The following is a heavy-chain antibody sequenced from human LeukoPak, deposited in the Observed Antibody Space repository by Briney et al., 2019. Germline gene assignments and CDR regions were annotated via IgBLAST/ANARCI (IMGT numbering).Heavy chain of an antibody. Sequence: GGSLRLSCAASGFTFSSYDMHWVRQATGKGLEWVSAIGTAGDTYYPGSVKGRFTISRNNSKNTLYLQMNSLRAEDTAVYYCAKDPSDIVVVPAATSFDYWGQGTLVTVSS. J-gene: IGHJ4*02. CDR3: AKDPSDIVVVPAATSFDY. CDR1: GFTFSSYD. CDR2: IGTAGDT. V-gene: IGHV3-13*01. D-gene: IGHD2-2*01.